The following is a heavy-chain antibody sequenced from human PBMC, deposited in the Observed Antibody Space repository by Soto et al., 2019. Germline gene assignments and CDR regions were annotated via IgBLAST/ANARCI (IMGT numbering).Heavy chain of an antibody. J-gene: IGHJ6*02. V-gene: IGHV1-18*01. CDR3: AKNRHPPYYYYGMDV. Sequence: ASVKVSCKASGYSFTTYGISWVRQASGQGLEWMGWISGYNGDTNNAQKFQDRVTMTIDRSTTTAYLELRSLTSDDTAVYCCAKNRHPPYYYYGMDVWGQGTTVTVSS. CDR2: ISGYNGDT. CDR1: GYSFTTYG.